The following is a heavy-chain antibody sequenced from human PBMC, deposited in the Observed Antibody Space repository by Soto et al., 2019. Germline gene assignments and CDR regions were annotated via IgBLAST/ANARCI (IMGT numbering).Heavy chain of an antibody. CDR2: VSFDGKVT. Sequence: PGGSLKLSRTGSGFTFYSLSFLWVWPGPDKGVEWVAVVSFDGKVTFFADFVKGRFTVSRDNSKNTIYLQANSLRAEDTAVYYCAREPYGDSQYFDYWGQGT. CDR1: GFTFYSLS. V-gene: IGHV3-30*01. CDR3: AREPYGDSQYFDY. J-gene: IGHJ4*02. D-gene: IGHD2-21*02.